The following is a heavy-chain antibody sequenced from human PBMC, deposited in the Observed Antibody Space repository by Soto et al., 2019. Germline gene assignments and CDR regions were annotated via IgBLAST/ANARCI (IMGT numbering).Heavy chain of an antibody. Sequence: QVQLVQSGAEVKKPGASVKVSCKASGYTFTSYGISWVRQAPGQGLEWMGWISAYNGNTNYAQKRQGRVTMTTDTSTSTAYMELRSLRSDDTAVYYCARISIFGVVIIQGYYYYMDVWGKGTTVTVSS. CDR1: GYTFTSYG. CDR3: ARISIFGVVIIQGYYYYMDV. D-gene: IGHD3-3*01. J-gene: IGHJ6*03. V-gene: IGHV1-18*01. CDR2: ISAYNGNT.